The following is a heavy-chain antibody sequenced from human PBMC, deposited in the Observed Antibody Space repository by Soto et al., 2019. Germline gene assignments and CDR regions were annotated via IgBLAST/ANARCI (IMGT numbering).Heavy chain of an antibody. D-gene: IGHD3-22*01. CDR1: GSTSSSYG. J-gene: IGHJ4*02. V-gene: IGHV3-30*18. CDR2: ISDDGSNK. CDR3: AKEWVYDTSGWSFDS. Sequence: GRSLRLACSASGSTSSSYGLLWVRQAPGKGLEWVAVISDDGSNKYYADSLKGRFTISRDNSKNTLYLQMNSLRAEDTAVYFCAKEWVYDTSGWSFDSWGQETVVTVSS.